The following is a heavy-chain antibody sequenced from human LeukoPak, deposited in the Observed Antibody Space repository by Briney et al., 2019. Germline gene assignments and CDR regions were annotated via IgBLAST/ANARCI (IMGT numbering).Heavy chain of an antibody. CDR3: ARLGYYDSSGYYHDNWFDP. J-gene: IGHJ5*02. CDR1: GVSISTSRYY. D-gene: IGHD3-22*01. Sequence: SETLSLTCTVSGVSISTSRYYWGWIRQPPGKGLEWIGSIYYSGSTYYNPSLKSRVTISVDTSKNQFSLKLSSVTAADTAVYYCARLGYYDSSGYYHDNWFDPWGQGTLVTVSS. V-gene: IGHV4-39*01. CDR2: IYYSGST.